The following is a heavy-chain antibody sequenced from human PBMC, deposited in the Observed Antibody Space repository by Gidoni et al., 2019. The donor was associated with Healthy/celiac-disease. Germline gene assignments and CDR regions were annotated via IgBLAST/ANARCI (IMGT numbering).Heavy chain of an antibody. CDR3: ARARGSSSSSVDYYYYGMDV. J-gene: IGHJ6*02. D-gene: IGHD6-6*01. CDR2: IYYSGST. CDR1: GGSISSYY. V-gene: IGHV4-59*01. Sequence: QVQLQESGPGLVKPSETLSLTCTVSGGSISSYYWSWIRQPPGKGLEWIGYIYYSGSTNYNPSLKSRVTISVDTSKNQFSLKLSSVTAADTAVYYCARARGSSSSSVDYYYYGMDVWGQGTTVTVSS.